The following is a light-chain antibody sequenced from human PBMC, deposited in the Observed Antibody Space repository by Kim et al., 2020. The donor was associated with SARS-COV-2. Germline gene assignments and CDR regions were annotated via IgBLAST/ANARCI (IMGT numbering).Light chain of an antibody. V-gene: IGKV3-20*01. CDR1: HSVSSSY. CDR2: GAS. J-gene: IGKJ2*01. Sequence: LSPGERATLPCRASHSVSSSYLAWYQQKPGQAPRLLIYGASSRATGIPDRFSGSGSETDFTLTITRLEAEDFAVYYCQQYGSSPPTFGQGTKLEI. CDR3: QQYGSSPPT.